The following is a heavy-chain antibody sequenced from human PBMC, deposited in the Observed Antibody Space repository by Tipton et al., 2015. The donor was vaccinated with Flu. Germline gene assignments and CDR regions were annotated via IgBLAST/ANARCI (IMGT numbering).Heavy chain of an antibody. J-gene: IGHJ4*02. CDR1: GFTFRTNG. CDR3: AKSGGFDS. CDR2: IRSDETTE. V-gene: IGHV3-30*02. D-gene: IGHD1-26*01. Sequence: SLRLSCAASGFTFRTNGMHWVRQAPGKGLEWVAHIRSDETTEYADSVKGRFTISRDNSKDMLYLQMNSLRAEDTAVFYCAKSGGFDSWNQGALVIVFS.